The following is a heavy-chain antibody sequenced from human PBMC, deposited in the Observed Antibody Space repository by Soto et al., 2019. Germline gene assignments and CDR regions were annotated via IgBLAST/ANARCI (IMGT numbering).Heavy chain of an antibody. Sequence: PSETLSLTCTVSGGSISSYYWSWIRRPPGKGLEXXGXIDXXXXXNXXPSLKSRVTISVDTSKNQFSPKLSSVTAADTAVYYCARGVGADAFDIWGQGTMVTASS. D-gene: IGHD3-16*01. CDR2: IDXXXXX. V-gene: IGHV4-59*12. CDR1: GGSISSYY. CDR3: ARGVGADAFDI. J-gene: IGHJ3*02.